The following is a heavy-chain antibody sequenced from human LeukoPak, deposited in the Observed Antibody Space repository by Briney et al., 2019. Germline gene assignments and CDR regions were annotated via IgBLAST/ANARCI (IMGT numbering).Heavy chain of an antibody. CDR1: GFTFSNYW. CDR3: LREETIVVIREPPP. D-gene: IGHD3-22*01. Sequence: GGSLRLSCAASGFTFSNYWMSWVRQAPGKRLVWVANINQYGNDKYYVDSVKGRFTISRDNAKNSLYLQMNSLRAEDTAIYYCLREETIVVIREPPPRGQGTLVTVSS. V-gene: IGHV3-7*01. J-gene: IGHJ4*02. CDR2: INQYGNDK.